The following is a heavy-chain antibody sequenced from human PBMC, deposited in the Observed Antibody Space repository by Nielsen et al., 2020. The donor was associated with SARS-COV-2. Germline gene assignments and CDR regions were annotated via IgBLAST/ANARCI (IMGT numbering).Heavy chain of an antibody. Sequence: SETLSLTCTVSGGSISSGSYYWSWIRQPAGKGLEWIVEINNSGSTNYNPSLKSLVTISVDTSKNQFSLKLSFVTAADTAVYYCARGAVPEYQLPWVCFDFWGQGTLVTVSS. J-gene: IGHJ4*02. CDR3: ARGAVPEYQLPWVCFDF. CDR1: GGSISSGSYY. V-gene: IGHV4-61*10. D-gene: IGHD2-2*01. CDR2: INNSGST.